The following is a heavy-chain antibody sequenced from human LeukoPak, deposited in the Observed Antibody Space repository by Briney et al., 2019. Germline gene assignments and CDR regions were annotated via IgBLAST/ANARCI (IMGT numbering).Heavy chain of an antibody. CDR2: IYYSGST. V-gene: IGHV4-59*01. D-gene: IGHD3-9*01. CDR1: GGSISSYY. Sequence: SETLSLTCTVFGGSISSYYWSWIRQPPGKGLEWIGYIYYSGSTNYNPSLKSRVTISVDTSKNQFSLKLSSMTAADTAVYYCARGGRYFDWGASDLKTALNAFDIWGQGTMVTVSS. CDR3: ARGGRYFDWGASDLKTALNAFDI. J-gene: IGHJ3*02.